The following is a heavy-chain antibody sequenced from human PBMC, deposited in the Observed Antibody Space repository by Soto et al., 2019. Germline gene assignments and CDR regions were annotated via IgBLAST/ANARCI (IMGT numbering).Heavy chain of an antibody. CDR3: ARGPHSYCSGGSCYFDP. CDR1: GYTFINYY. D-gene: IGHD2-15*01. Sequence: ASVKVSCKASGYTFINYYMHWVRQAPGQGLEWMGIINPNGGSTTYAQKFQGRVTLTRDTSTNTVNMELSSLRSEDTAVYYCARGPHSYCSGGSCYFDPWGQGTLVTVSS. CDR2: INPNGGST. V-gene: IGHV1-46*01. J-gene: IGHJ5*02.